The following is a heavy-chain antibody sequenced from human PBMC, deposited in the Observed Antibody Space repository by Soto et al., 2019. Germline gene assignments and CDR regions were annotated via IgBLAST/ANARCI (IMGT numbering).Heavy chain of an antibody. D-gene: IGHD3-10*01. CDR3: ARGDFGDIGY. Sequence: SETLSLTCAVYGGPFSGYYWSWIRQPPGKGLEWIGEINHSGSTNYNPSLKSRVTISVDTSKNQFSLKLSSVTAADTAVYYCARGDFGDIGYWGQGTLVTVSS. CDR1: GGPFSGYY. CDR2: INHSGST. V-gene: IGHV4-34*01. J-gene: IGHJ4*02.